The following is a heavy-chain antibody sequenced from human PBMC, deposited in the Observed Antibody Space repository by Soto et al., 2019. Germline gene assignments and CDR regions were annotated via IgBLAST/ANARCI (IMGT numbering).Heavy chain of an antibody. J-gene: IGHJ4*02. Sequence: VLLVESGGGLVEPGGSLRLSCAASGFIFSTYGMHWVRQAPGKGLEWLSVISYDGNNKYYADSVKGRFTISRDNSKNTLWLQMDSLRTEDTAVYYCAKDLLLTTITTVGDWGQGTLVTVSS. V-gene: IGHV3-30*18. CDR2: ISYDGNNK. CDR3: AKDLLLTTITTVGD. D-gene: IGHD4-17*01. CDR1: GFIFSTYG.